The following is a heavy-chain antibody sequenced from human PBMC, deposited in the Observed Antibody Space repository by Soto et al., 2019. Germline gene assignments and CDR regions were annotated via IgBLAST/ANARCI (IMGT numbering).Heavy chain of an antibody. CDR1: GFSLSSYGMC. CDR2: IYLDDDK. D-gene: IGHD4-17*01. V-gene: IGHV2-5*02. Sequence: HITLKESGPTLVRPAHTLTLTCGFSGFSLSSYGMCVALVLQPHGKSLEWRALIYLDDDKRYSPSLKDSLASSKDTSSNQVVLTITNMDPGDTATYFCAHAGDYDLLTFDHWGPGTLVTVSS. J-gene: IGHJ4*02. CDR3: AHAGDYDLLTFDH.